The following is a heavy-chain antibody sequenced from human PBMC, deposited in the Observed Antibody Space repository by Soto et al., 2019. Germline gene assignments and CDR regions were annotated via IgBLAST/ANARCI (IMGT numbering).Heavy chain of an antibody. CDR3: ARGKGWFGEVFDY. CDR2: IYYSGST. CDR1: GGSISSYY. J-gene: IGHJ4*02. D-gene: IGHD3-10*01. Sequence: LSLTCTVSGGSISSYYWSWIRQPPGKGLEWIGYIYYSGSTNYNPSLKSRVTISVDTSKNQFSLKLSSVTAADTAVYYCARGKGWFGEVFDYWGQGTLVTVSS. V-gene: IGHV4-59*01.